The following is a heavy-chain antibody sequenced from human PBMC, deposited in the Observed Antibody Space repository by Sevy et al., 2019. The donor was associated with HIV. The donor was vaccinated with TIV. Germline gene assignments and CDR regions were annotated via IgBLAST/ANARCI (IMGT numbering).Heavy chain of an antibody. CDR1: GFTFSNYA. D-gene: IGHD6-13*01. J-gene: IGHJ4*02. V-gene: IGHV3-30-3*01. CDR3: ARGLYLGYSSSWYYFDS. Sequence: GGSLRLSCAASGFTFSNYAMHWVRQSPGKGLEWVAVISYDGSNNNYAESVKGRFTISRDDSKNTLYLQMISLRPEDTAAYYCARGLYLGYSSSWYYFDSWGQGIRVTVSS. CDR2: ISYDGSNN.